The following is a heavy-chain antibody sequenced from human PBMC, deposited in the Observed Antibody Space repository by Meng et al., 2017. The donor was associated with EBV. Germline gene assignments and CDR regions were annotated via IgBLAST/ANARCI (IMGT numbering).Heavy chain of an antibody. J-gene: IGHJ5*02. CDR1: GGSVNNESYY. CDR2: IYYTGST. D-gene: IGHD4-11*01. Sequence: QLQESGPGLVNSSEXLSLTCTXSGGSVNNESYYSCWIRQPPGKGLEYIGYIYYTGSTNYNSSLKSRVTISLDKSKNQFSLKLTSLTAADTAIYYCARGDYTNYPRWFDPWGQGTLVTVSS. V-gene: IGHV4-61*01. CDR3: ARGDYTNYPRWFDP.